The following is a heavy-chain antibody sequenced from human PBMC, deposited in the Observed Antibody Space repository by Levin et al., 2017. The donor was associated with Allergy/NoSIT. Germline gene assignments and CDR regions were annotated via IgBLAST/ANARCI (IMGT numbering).Heavy chain of an antibody. D-gene: IGHD2-2*01. V-gene: IGHV4-39*02. CDR2: IYNSGST. CDR3: ARDQGYCTSSSCHGMAFDI. CDR1: GGSISSSSYY. Sequence: ASETLSLTCTVSGGSISSSSYYWGWIRQPPGTGLEWIGNIYNSGSTYYNPSLKSRVTISVDTSKNQFSLTLSSVTAADAAVYYCARDQGYCTSSSCHGMAFDIWGQGTVVTVSS. J-gene: IGHJ3*02.